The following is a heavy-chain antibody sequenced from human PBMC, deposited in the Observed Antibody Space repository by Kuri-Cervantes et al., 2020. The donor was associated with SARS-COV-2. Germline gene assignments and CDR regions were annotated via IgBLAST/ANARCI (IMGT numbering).Heavy chain of an antibody. CDR1: GFSFSSYG. Sequence: GGSLRLSCAASGFSFSSYGMSWIRQALGKGLEWVSYISSSGSTIYYADSVKGRFTISRDNAKNSLYLQMNSLRAEDTAVYYCARETTRGGYDYWGQGTLVTVSS. D-gene: IGHD5-12*01. J-gene: IGHJ4*02. CDR3: ARETTRGGYDY. V-gene: IGHV3-48*04. CDR2: ISSSGSTI.